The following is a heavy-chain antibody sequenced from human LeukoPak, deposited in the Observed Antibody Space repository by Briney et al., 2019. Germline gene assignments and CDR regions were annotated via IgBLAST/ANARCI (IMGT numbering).Heavy chain of an antibody. CDR1: GYTFTSYA. CDR3: ARDYNLLWFGELLDYFDY. Sequence: ASVKVSCKASGYTFTSYAMNWVRQAPGQGLEWMGWINTNTGNPTYAQGFTGRFVFSLDTSVSTAYLQIGSLKAEDTAVYYCARDYNLLWFGELLDYFDYWGQGTLVTVSS. J-gene: IGHJ4*02. CDR2: INTNTGNP. D-gene: IGHD3-10*01. V-gene: IGHV7-4-1*01.